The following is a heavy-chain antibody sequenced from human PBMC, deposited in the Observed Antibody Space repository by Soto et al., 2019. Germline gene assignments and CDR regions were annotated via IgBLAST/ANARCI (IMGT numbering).Heavy chain of an antibody. CDR2: ISAYNGNT. V-gene: IGHV1-18*01. D-gene: IGHD6-13*01. J-gene: IGHJ3*02. Sequence: GASVKVSCKASGYTFTSYGISWVRQAPGQGLEWMGWISAYNGNTNYAQKLQGRVTMTTDTSTSTAYMELRSLRSDDTAVYYCAAGYSSSWDRRVAFDIWGQGTMVTVSS. CDR1: GYTFTSYG. CDR3: AAGYSSSWDRRVAFDI.